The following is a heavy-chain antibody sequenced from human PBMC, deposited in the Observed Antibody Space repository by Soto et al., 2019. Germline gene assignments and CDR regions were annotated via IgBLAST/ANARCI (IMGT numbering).Heavy chain of an antibody. D-gene: IGHD2-2*01. CDR2: VYYSGST. V-gene: IGHV4-59*01. Sequence: KTSETLSLTCTLSGGSISGYYWSWIRQPPGKVLEWIGYVYYSGSTKYNPSLESRVTISVDMSNNQFSLMLTSVPAADTAVYYCAKYRRTDAEGYRFDFWGQGTLVTVSS. CDR1: GGSISGYY. J-gene: IGHJ4*02. CDR3: AKYRRTDAEGYRFDF.